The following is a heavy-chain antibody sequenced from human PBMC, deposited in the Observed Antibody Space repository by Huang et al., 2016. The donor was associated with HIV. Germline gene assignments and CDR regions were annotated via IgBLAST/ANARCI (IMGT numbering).Heavy chain of an antibody. D-gene: IGHD1-26*01. CDR1: GFTFNKFD. CDR2: ISDDGRSK. CDR3: AKDGRGSGTYYDYFEY. Sequence: QVQLVESGGGVVQPGRSLRLSCAAFGFTFNKFDMHWGRQAAGKGRGGVAIISDDGRSKNQADSVKGRFTISRDNSKNTVYLQMNSLRVEDTAVYYCAKDGRGSGTYYDYFEYWGQGTLVTVSS. V-gene: IGHV3-30*18. J-gene: IGHJ4*02.